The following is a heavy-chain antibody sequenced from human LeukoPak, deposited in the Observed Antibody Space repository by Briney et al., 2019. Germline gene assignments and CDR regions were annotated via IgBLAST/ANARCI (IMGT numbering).Heavy chain of an antibody. CDR3: ARDTYGDGIDC. D-gene: IGHD4-17*01. Sequence: ASVKVSCKASGYTFTSYGISWVRQAPGQGLEWMGWISAYNGNTNYAQKLQGRVTMTTDTSTSTAYMELSSLRSEDTAVYYCARDTYGDGIDCWGQGTLVTVSS. CDR1: GYTFTSYG. J-gene: IGHJ4*02. CDR2: ISAYNGNT. V-gene: IGHV1-18*01.